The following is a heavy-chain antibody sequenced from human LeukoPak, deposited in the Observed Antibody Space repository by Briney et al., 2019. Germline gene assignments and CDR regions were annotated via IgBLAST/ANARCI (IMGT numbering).Heavy chain of an antibody. CDR1: GFTFSDPY. D-gene: IGHD1-26*01. CDR2: ISGSGTDI. V-gene: IGHV3-11*04. Sequence: GGSLRLSCEASGFTFSDPYMSWIRQAPGKGLECLSYISGSGTDINYADSVRGRFTISRDNAQNSLSVQMNRLRAEDTAVYYCARGYSGSHFESFYDFWGQGTLVAVAS. CDR3: ARGYSGSHFESFYDF. J-gene: IGHJ4*02.